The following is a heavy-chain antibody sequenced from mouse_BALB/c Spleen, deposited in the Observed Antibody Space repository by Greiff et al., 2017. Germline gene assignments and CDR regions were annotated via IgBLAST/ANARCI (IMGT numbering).Heavy chain of an antibody. V-gene: IGHV5-6-4*01. CDR2: ISSGGSYT. Sequence: EVKLMESGGGLVKPGGSLKLSCAASGFTFSSYTMSWVRQTPEKRLEWVATISSGGSYTYYPDSVKGRFTISRDNAKNTLYLQMSSLKSEDTAMYYCTRDGGVGFAYWGQGTLVTVSA. J-gene: IGHJ3*01. CDR1: GFTFSSYT. D-gene: IGHD1-3*01. CDR3: TRDGGVGFAY.